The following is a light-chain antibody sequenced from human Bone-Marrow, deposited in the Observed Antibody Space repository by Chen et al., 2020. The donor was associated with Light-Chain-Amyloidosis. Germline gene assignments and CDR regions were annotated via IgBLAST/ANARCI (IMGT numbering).Light chain of an antibody. CDR2: DDS. CDR1: NIGSTS. J-gene: IGLJ3*02. V-gene: IGLV3-21*02. CDR3: QVWDRSSDRPV. Sequence: SYVLTQPSSVSVAPGQTATIACGGNNIGSTSVHRYQQTPGQAPLLGVYDDSDRPSGIPERWSGSNAGNTATLTISRVEAGDEADYYCQVWDRSSDRPVFGGGTKLTVL.